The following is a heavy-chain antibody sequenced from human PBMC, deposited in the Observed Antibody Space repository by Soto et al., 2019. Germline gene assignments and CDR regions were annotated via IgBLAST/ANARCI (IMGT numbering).Heavy chain of an antibody. CDR2: MNPNSGNT. CDR3: ARDYYDYIWVSHRSVDP. Sequence: QVQLVQSGAEVKKPGASVKVSCKASGYTFTSYDINWVRQATGQGLEWMGWMNPNSGNTGYAQKFQGRVTMTRNTSISIAYMELSSLRSEYTAVYYCARDYYDYIWVSHRSVDPWGQGTLVTVSS. V-gene: IGHV1-8*01. J-gene: IGHJ5*02. CDR1: GYTFTSYD. D-gene: IGHD3-16*02.